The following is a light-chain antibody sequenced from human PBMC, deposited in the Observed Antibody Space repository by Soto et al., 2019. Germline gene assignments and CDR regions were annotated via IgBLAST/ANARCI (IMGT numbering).Light chain of an antibody. CDR3: MQGTHWPRT. CDR2: KVF. CDR1: QSLVYSNGNTY. J-gene: IGKJ1*01. V-gene: IGKV2-30*01. Sequence: DVVVTQSPLSLPVTLGQPASISCRSSQSLVYSNGNTYLAWFQQRPGQSPRRLIYKVFIRDSVVPDRFSGSGSGTEFTLTISRVEAEDVGVYYCMQGTHWPRTFGQGTKVEIK.